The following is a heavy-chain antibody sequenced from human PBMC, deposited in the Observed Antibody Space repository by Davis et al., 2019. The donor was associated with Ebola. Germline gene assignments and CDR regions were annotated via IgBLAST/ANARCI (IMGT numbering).Heavy chain of an antibody. CDR1: GGSISSGGYY. J-gene: IGHJ5*02. V-gene: IGHV4-31*03. CDR2: IYYSGST. D-gene: IGHD2-2*02. CDR3: ARLTVVVEPAAIVWFGP. Sequence: LRLSCTVSGGSISSGGYYWSWIRQHPGKGLEWIGYIYYSGSTYYNPSLKSRVTMSLDKSKNQFSLKLKSVTAADTALYYCARLTVVVEPAAIVWFGPWGQGTLVTVSS.